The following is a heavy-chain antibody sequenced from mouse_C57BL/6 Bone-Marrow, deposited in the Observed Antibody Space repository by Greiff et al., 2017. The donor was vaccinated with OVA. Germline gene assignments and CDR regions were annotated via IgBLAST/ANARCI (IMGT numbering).Heavy chain of an antibody. CDR2: IYPGDGDT. CDR3: ARSWGAY. J-gene: IGHJ3*01. V-gene: IGHV1-82*01. Sequence: QVQLQQSGPELVKPGASVKISCKASGYAFSSSWMNWVKQRPGKGLEWIGRIYPGDGDTNYNGTFKGKATLTADKSSSTAYMQLSSLTSEDSAVYFCARSWGAYWGQGTLVTVSA. CDR1: GYAFSSSW.